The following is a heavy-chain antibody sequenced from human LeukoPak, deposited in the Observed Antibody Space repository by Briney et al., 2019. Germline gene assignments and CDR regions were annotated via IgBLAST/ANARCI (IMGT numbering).Heavy chain of an antibody. Sequence: PSETLSLTCAVSGGSISSSNWWSWIRQPPGKGLEWIGYISYSGSTNYNPSLVGRVTISVDTSKTQFSLKLSSVTAADTAVYYCARRAMWQSYFDYWGQGTLVTVSS. J-gene: IGHJ4*02. CDR1: GGSISSSNW. V-gene: IGHV4-59*08. CDR2: ISYSGST. D-gene: IGHD2-21*01. CDR3: ARRAMWQSYFDY.